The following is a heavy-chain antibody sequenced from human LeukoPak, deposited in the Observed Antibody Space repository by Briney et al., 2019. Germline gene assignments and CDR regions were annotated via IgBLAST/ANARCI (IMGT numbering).Heavy chain of an antibody. CDR2: IYPGDSDP. Sequence: GESLRISCKGSGYSFTSYWIGWARQMPGKGLEWMGIIYPGDSDPTYSPSIQGQVTISADKSISTAYLQWSSLKASDTAMYYCARSSRYSGYSLDYWGQGTLVTVSS. J-gene: IGHJ4*02. D-gene: IGHD5-12*01. CDR3: ARSSRYSGYSLDY. CDR1: GYSFTSYW. V-gene: IGHV5-51*01.